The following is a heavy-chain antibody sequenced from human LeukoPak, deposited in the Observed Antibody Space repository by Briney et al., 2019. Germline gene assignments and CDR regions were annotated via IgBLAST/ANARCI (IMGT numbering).Heavy chain of an antibody. D-gene: IGHD3-16*01. Sequence: GGSLRLSCAASGFTFSTYAMYWVRQAPGKGLEWVAIVSYDGSIEYYADSVKGRFTISRDNSKNTLYLQMNSLRAEDTAVYYCARDLLGGGLDYWSQGTLVTVSS. CDR1: GFTFSTYA. CDR2: VSYDGSIE. J-gene: IGHJ4*02. V-gene: IGHV3-30-3*01. CDR3: ARDLLGGGLDY.